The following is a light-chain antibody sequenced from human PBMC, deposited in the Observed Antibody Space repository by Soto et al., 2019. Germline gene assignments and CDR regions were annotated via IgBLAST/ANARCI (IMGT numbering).Light chain of an antibody. Sequence: EIVLTQSPGTLSLSPGERATLSCRASQSVSSYLGWYQQRPGQAPRLLIYGASSRATGIPDRFSGSGSGTDFTLTISRLEPEDFAVYYCQQYSNLITFGQGTRLEIK. J-gene: IGKJ5*01. CDR3: QQYSNLIT. CDR1: QSVSSY. CDR2: GAS. V-gene: IGKV3-20*01.